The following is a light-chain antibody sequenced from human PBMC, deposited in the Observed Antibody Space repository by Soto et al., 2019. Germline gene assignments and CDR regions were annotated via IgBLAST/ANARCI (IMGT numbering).Light chain of an antibody. CDR1: QSIGAS. CDR2: DVS. CDR3: KQSYSTMLN. J-gene: IGKJ4*01. V-gene: IGKV1-5*01. Sequence: DIQMTQAPSTLSASLGDSFTITFRGSQSIGASLAWYQRKPGEAPKLLIYDVSNLESGVPSRFSGSGSGTEFSLKIRSLQSDDFETYYCKQSYSTMLNLGGGTXVEIK.